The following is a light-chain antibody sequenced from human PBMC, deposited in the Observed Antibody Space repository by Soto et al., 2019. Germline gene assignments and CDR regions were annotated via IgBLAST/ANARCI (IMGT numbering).Light chain of an antibody. CDR3: SSYTSGATLV. V-gene: IGLV2-14*01. J-gene: IGLJ2*01. Sequence: QSALTQPASVSGSPGQSITISCTATSSDVGDYNYVSWYQQYPAKAPKLVIYEVFNRPSGVSHRFSGSKSDNTASLIISGLQTEDEADYYCSSYTSGATLVFGGGTKLTVL. CDR2: EVF. CDR1: SSDVGDYNY.